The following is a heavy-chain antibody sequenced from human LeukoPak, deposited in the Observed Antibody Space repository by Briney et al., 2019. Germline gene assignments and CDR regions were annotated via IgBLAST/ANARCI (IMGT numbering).Heavy chain of an antibody. J-gene: IGHJ3*02. CDR1: GYTFTSYY. CDR3: ARDMYSGRVFDI. CDR2: INLSGGST. Sequence: ASVKLSCKSSGYTFTSYYMHWVRQAPGQGLEWKGIINLSGGSTSYAHKFQGRVSMTSDMSTSKVYMELSSLRAEDTAVYYCARDMYSGRVFDIWGQGTMVTVSS. V-gene: IGHV1-46*01. D-gene: IGHD1-26*01.